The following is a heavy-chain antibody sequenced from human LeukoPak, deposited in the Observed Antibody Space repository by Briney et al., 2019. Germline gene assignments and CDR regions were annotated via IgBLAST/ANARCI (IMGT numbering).Heavy chain of an antibody. CDR2: MYHSGST. J-gene: IGHJ4*02. CDR3: ATSGDSSGYYRY. D-gene: IGHD3-22*01. CDR1: GYSISSGYY. Sequence: SETLSLTCTVSGYSISSGYYWGWIRQPPGKGLEWIGSMYHSGSTYYNPSLKSRVTISVDTSKNQFSLKLSSVTAADTAVYYCATSGDSSGYYRYWGQGILVTVSS. V-gene: IGHV4-38-2*02.